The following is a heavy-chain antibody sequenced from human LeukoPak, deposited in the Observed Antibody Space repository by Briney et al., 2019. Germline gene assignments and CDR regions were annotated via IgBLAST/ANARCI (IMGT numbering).Heavy chain of an antibody. CDR1: GYTFTSYG. Sequence: ASVKVSCKASGYTFTSYGISWVRQAPGQGLEWMGWISAYSGNTNYAQKLQGRVTMTTDTSTSTAYMELRSLRSGDTAVYYCERDRGYSGHDPSDYWGQGILVTVSS. J-gene: IGHJ4*02. V-gene: IGHV1-18*01. CDR3: ERDRGYSGHDPSDY. D-gene: IGHD5-12*01. CDR2: ISAYSGNT.